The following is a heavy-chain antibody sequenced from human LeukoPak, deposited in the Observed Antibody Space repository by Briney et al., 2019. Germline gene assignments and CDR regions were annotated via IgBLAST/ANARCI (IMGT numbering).Heavy chain of an antibody. J-gene: IGHJ4*02. V-gene: IGHV3-48*03. CDR1: GSTFSSYE. CDR3: AKEGVVAAKFS. D-gene: IGHD2-15*01. CDR2: ISTNGGTI. Sequence: QTGGSLRLSCAASGSTFSSYEMNWVRQAPGKGLEWVSYISTNGGTIYYADSVKGRFTISRDNAKSSLYLQMNSLRAEDTAVYYCAKEGVVAAKFSWGQGTLVTVSS.